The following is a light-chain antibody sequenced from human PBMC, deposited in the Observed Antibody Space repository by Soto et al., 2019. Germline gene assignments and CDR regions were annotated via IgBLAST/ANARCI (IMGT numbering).Light chain of an antibody. CDR1: QNIVTN. V-gene: IGKV3-15*01. Sequence: IVLTQFPATLSVSPGERATLSCRASQNIVTNLAWFQQIPGQAPRLLIYDASTRATGIPPRFSGSGSATEFTLTINSLRSEDFAVYYCQQYNNWPPDFTFGQGTKLEIK. CDR2: DAS. J-gene: IGKJ2*01. CDR3: QQYNNWPPDFT.